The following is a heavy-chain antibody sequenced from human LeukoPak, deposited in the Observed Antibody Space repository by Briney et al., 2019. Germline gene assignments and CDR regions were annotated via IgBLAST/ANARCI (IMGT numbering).Heavy chain of an antibody. CDR2: INPSGGST. J-gene: IGHJ4*02. CDR3: ASSYSSGWDLDY. V-gene: IGHV1-46*01. Sequence: ASVKVSCEASGYTFTSYYMHWVRQAPGQGLEWMGIINPSGGSTSYAQKFQGRVTMTRDMSTSTVYMELSSLRSEDTAVYYCASSYSSGWDLDYWGQGTLVTVSS. CDR1: GYTFTSYY. D-gene: IGHD6-19*01.